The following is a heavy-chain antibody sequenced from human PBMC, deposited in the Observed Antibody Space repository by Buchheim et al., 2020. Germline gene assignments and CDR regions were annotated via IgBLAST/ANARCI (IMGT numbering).Heavy chain of an antibody. CDR2: INHSGST. V-gene: IGHV4-34*01. Sequence: QVQLQQWGAGLLKPSETLSLTCAVSGGSFSGYYWSWIRQPPGKGLEWIGYINHSGSTNYNPSLKSRVTISVDTSKNQFSLKLGSVTAADTAVYYCARTTTVVGADYGGQGTL. CDR1: GGSFSGYY. CDR3: ARTTTVVGADY. D-gene: IGHD4-17*01. J-gene: IGHJ4*02.